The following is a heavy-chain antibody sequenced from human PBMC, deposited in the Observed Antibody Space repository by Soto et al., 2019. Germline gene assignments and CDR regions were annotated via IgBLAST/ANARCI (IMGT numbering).Heavy chain of an antibody. V-gene: IGHV4-39*01. J-gene: IGHJ6*02. D-gene: IGHD2-15*01. CDR3: ERLNGYCIRGSCHGHYAMDV. CDR2: VYYGGRS. CDR1: SAPVSSTTYT. Sequence: SDTLSLTCTVSSAPVSSTTYTWGWIRQPPGKGLEWVASVYYGGRSYYNPSLNSRVTISVDTSKNQFSLKLTSVTAADTALYYCERLNGYCIRGSCHGHYAMDVWGQGTTVX.